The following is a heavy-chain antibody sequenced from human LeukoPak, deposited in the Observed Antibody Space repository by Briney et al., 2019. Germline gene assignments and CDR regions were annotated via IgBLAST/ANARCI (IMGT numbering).Heavy chain of an antibody. D-gene: IGHD3-9*01. Sequence: ASVKVSCKASGGTFSSYAISWVRQAPGQGLKWMGGIIPIFGTANYAQKFQGRVTITADESTSTAYMELSSLRSEDTAVYYCARGLLTGYSPYWFDPWGQGTLVTVSS. CDR3: ARGLLTGYSPYWFDP. J-gene: IGHJ5*02. CDR1: GGTFSSYA. CDR2: IIPIFGTA. V-gene: IGHV1-69*13.